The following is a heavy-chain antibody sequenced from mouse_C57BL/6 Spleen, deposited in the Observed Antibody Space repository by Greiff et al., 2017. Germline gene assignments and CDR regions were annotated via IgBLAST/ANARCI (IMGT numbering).Heavy chain of an antibody. J-gene: IGHJ3*01. V-gene: IGHV1-74*01. CDR1: GYTFTSYW. CDR2: IHPSDSDT. CDR3: AILGGNYPFAY. D-gene: IGHD2-1*01. Sequence: VQLQQPGAELVKPGASVKVSCKASGYTFTSYWMHWVKQRPGQGLEWIGRIHPSDSDTNYNQKFKGKDTLTVDKSSSTAYMQLSSLTSEDSAVYYCAILGGNYPFAYWGQGTLVTVSA.